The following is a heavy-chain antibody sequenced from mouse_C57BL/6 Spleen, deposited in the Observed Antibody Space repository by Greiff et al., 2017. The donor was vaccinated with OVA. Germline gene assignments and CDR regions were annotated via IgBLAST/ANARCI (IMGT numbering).Heavy chain of an antibody. V-gene: IGHV1-69*01. CDR3: ARPYYGSSSFAY. CDR1: GYTFTSYW. J-gene: IGHJ3*01. Sequence: QVQLQQPGAELVMPGASVTLSCKASGYTFTSYWMHWVKQRPGPGLEWIGEIDPSDSYTNYNQKFKGKSTLTVDKSSSTAYMQLSSLTSEDSAVYYCARPYYGSSSFAYWGQGTLVTVSA. CDR2: IDPSDSYT. D-gene: IGHD1-1*01.